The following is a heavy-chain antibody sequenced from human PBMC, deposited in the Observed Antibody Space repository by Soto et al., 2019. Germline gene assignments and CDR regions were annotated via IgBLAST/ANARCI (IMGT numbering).Heavy chain of an antibody. CDR2: IYYSGST. J-gene: IGHJ4*02. V-gene: IGHV4-39*01. Sequence: QLQLQESGPGLVKPSETLSLTCTVSGGSISSSSYYWGWIRQPPGKGLEWIGSIYYSGSTYYNPSLKSRVTISVDTSKNQFSLKLSSVTAADTAVYYCARSLGEYYFDYWGQGTLVTVSS. CDR3: ARSLGEYYFDY. CDR1: GGSISSSSYY.